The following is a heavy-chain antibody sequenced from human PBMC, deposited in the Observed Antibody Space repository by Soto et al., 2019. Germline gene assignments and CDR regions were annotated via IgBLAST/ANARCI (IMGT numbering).Heavy chain of an antibody. Sequence: SVQVSDKASGCSFRRYTSSWVRQAPGQRLEWMGGVTPVFRTANYALKFQGRVTIAADESTSTAYIELSSLRSEGTAVYYCARKFDYERSDYYYAYWGQGKVVTVS. D-gene: IGHD3-22*01. CDR2: VTPVFRTA. J-gene: IGHJ4*02. CDR1: GCSFRRYT. V-gene: IGHV1-69*13. CDR3: ARKFDYERSDYYYAY.